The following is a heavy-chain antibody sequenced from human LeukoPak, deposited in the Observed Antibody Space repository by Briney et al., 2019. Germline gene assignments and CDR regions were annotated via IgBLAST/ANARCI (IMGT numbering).Heavy chain of an antibody. V-gene: IGHV4-59*01. CDR2: IYYSGST. Sequence: PSETLSLTCTVSGGSISSYYWSWIRQPPGKGLEWIGYIYYSGSTNYNPSLKSRVTISVDTSKNQFSLKLSSVTAADTAVYCCARATPSYCSSTSCYYYYYGMDVWGKGTTVTVSS. CDR1: GGSISSYY. CDR3: ARATPSYCSSTSCYYYYYGMDV. D-gene: IGHD2-2*01. J-gene: IGHJ6*04.